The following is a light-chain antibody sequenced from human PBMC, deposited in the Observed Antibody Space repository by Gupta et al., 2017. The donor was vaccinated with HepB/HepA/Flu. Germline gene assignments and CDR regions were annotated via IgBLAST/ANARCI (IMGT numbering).Light chain of an antibody. V-gene: IGKV3-15*01. CDR2: DAS. J-gene: IGKJ4*01. Sequence: EIVMTQSPATLSVSPGERVTLSCRASQSVSSNLAWYQQKHGQAPKLLVYDASTRATGIPARFSGSGSGTEFTLTISSRQSEDFAIYYCQQHNNWPPVTFGGGTKVEIK. CDR3: QQHNNWPPVT. CDR1: QSVSSN.